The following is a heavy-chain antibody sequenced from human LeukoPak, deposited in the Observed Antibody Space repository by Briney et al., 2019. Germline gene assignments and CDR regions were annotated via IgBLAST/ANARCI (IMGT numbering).Heavy chain of an antibody. CDR1: GFTFSSYA. CDR3: ARHQFTAGPPLGSYFDY. D-gene: IGHD3-10*01. Sequence: PGGSLRLSCAASGFTFSSYAMTWIRQPPGKGLEWIGSIYYSGNTYYNSSLKSRVTISVDTSKNQFSLRLSSVTAADTAVYYCARHQFTAGPPLGSYFDYWGQGTLVTVSS. V-gene: IGHV4-39*01. CDR2: IYYSGNT. J-gene: IGHJ4*02.